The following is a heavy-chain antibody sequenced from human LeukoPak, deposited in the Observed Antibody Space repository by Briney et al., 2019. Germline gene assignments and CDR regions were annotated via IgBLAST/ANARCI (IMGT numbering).Heavy chain of an antibody. Sequence: GASVKVSCKASGYTFTSYYMHWVRQAPGQGLEWMGIINPSGGSTSYAQKFQGRVTMTRDTSTSTVYMELSSLRSEDTAVYYVSADSVDIIQRYYGRDVWGQGTTVTVSS. D-gene: IGHD1-1*01. CDR1: GYTFTSYY. V-gene: IGHV1-46*01. CDR3: SADSVDIIQRYYGRDV. CDR2: INPSGGST. J-gene: IGHJ6*02.